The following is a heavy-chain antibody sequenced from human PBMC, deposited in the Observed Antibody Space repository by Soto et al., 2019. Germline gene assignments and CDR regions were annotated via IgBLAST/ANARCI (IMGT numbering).Heavy chain of an antibody. V-gene: IGHV4-59*01. D-gene: IGHD3-10*01. CDR3: AGEYYYGSGSYYNY. J-gene: IGHJ4*02. CDR2: IYYSGST. CDR1: GGSISSYY. Sequence: SETLSLTCTVSGGSISSYYWSWIRQPPGKGLEWTGYIYYSGSTNYNPSLKSRVTISVDTSKNQFSLKLSSVTAADTAVYYCAGEYYYGSGSYYNYWGQGTLVTVSS.